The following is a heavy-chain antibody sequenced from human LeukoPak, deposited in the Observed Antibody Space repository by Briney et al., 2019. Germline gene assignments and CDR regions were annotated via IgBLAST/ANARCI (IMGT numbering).Heavy chain of an antibody. V-gene: IGHV3-7*01. CDR1: GLTFRSYW. CDR2: INQDGSEK. D-gene: IGHD5-24*01. CDR3: ARERDGRFFDY. Sequence: GGSLRLSCAVSGLTFRSYWMSWVRQAPGKGLEWVANINQDGSEKYFVDSVKGRFTISRDNAKNSLHLQMNTLRAEDTAVYYCARERDGRFFDYWGQGTLVRVSS. J-gene: IGHJ4*02.